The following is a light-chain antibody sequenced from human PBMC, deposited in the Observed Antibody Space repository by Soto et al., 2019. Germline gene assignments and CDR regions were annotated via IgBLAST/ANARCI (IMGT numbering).Light chain of an antibody. CDR3: SSYTSGSTWV. J-gene: IGLJ3*02. CDR1: RSDVGGYNY. Sequence: QSALTQPASVSGSPGQSITISCTGTRSDVGGYNYVSWYQQHPGKAPKLMIYEVSNRPSGVSNRSSGSKSGNTASLTISGLQAEDEADYYCSSYTSGSTWVFGGRTKVTVL. CDR2: EVS. V-gene: IGLV2-14*01.